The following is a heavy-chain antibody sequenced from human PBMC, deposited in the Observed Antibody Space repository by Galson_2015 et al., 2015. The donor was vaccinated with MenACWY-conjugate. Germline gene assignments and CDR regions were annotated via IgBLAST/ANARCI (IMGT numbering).Heavy chain of an antibody. CDR3: AKASFGVTIGEVFAFDT. CDR2: ISTSGGRT. CDR1: GFTFSTFG. V-gene: IGHV3-23*01. D-gene: IGHD3-3*01. J-gene: IGHJ3*02. Sequence: SLRLSCAASGFTFSTFGMSWVRQAPGKGLEWVSAISTSGGRTYYADSLKGRFTLSRDNSENTLYLQKNSLRAEDTAVYYCAKASFGVTIGEVFAFDTWGQGTMIIVSS.